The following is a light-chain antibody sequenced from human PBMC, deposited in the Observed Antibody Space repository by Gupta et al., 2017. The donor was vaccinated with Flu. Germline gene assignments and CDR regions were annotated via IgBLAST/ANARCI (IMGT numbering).Light chain of an antibody. Sequence: QSALTQPASVSGSPAQSITISCTGTSSDIGAYEYVSWYQHHPGRAPKLMIYEVNNRPSGVANRFSGSKSDNTASLTISGLQVEDEADYYCSSYRSSSTRVVFGTGTKVTV. CDR1: SSDIGAYEY. V-gene: IGLV2-14*01. J-gene: IGLJ1*01. CDR2: EVN. CDR3: SSYRSSSTRVV.